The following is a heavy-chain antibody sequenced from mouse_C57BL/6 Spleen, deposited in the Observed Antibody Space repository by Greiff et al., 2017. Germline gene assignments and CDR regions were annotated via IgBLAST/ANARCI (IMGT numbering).Heavy chain of an antibody. D-gene: IGHD2-4*01. Sequence: DVKLQESGPGLAKPSQTLSLTCSVTGYSITSDYWNWIRKFPGNKLEYMGYISYSGSTYYNPSLKSRISITRDTSKNQYYLQLNSVTTEDTATYYCARYLYDYDGDWYFDVWGTGTTVTVSS. V-gene: IGHV3-8*01. J-gene: IGHJ1*03. CDR3: ARYLYDYDGDWYFDV. CDR2: ISYSGST. CDR1: GYSITSDY.